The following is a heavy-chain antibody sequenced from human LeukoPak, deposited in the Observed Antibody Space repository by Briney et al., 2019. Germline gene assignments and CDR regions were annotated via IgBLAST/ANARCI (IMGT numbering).Heavy chain of an antibody. J-gene: IGHJ4*02. Sequence: GRSLRLSCAASGFTFSSYGMHWVRQAPGKGLEWVAVISYDGSNEYYADSVKGRLTISRDNSKNTLYLQMNSLRPEDTAVYYCARDDGTAGYTRGNFEYWGQGTLVTVSS. CDR2: ISYDGSNE. V-gene: IGHV3-30*19. CDR1: GFTFSSYG. CDR3: ARDDGTAGYTRGNFEY. D-gene: IGHD1-1*01.